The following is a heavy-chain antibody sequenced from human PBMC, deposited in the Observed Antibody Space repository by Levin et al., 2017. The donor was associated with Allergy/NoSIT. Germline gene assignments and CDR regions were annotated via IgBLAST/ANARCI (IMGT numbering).Heavy chain of an antibody. Sequence: NTSETLSLTCTVSGGSISSYYWSWIRQPPGKGLEWIGYIYYSGSTNYNPSLKSRVTISVDTSKNQFSLKLSSVTAADTAVYYCAGGGYDSSYSDAFDIWGQGTMVTVSS. J-gene: IGHJ3*02. V-gene: IGHV4-59*08. D-gene: IGHD5-12*01. CDR1: GGSISSYY. CDR2: IYYSGST. CDR3: AGGGYDSSYSDAFDI.